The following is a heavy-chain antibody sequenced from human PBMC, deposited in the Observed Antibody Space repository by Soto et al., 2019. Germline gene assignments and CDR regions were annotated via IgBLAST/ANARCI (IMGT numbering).Heavy chain of an antibody. Sequence: QVQLQQWGAGLLKPSETLSLTCAVYGGSFSGYYWSWIRQPPGKGLEWIGEINHSGSTNYNPSLKSRVTISVDTSKNQFSLKLSSVTAADTAVYYCARGSGEVCSSTSCYGLTNWFDPWGQGTLVSVSS. CDR1: GGSFSGYY. V-gene: IGHV4-34*01. J-gene: IGHJ5*02. D-gene: IGHD2-2*01. CDR2: INHSGST. CDR3: ARGSGEVCSSTSCYGLTNWFDP.